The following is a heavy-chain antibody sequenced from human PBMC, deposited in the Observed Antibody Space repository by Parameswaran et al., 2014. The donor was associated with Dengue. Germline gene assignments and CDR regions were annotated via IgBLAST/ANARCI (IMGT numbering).Heavy chain of an antibody. J-gene: IGHJ6*03. Sequence: QAGGSLRLSCAASGFTVSSNYMSWVRQAPGKGLEWVSVIYSGGSTYYADSVKGRFTISRDNSKNTLYLQMNSLRAEDTAVYYCARDRAYGSGPGDMDVWGKGTTVTVSS. CDR2: IYSGGST. CDR1: GFTVSSNY. D-gene: IGHD3-10*01. CDR3: ARDRAYGSGPGDMDV. V-gene: IGHV3-66*02.